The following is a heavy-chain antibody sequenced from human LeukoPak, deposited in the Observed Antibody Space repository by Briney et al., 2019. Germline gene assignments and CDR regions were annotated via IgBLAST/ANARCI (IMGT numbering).Heavy chain of an antibody. CDR2: INFDGSRT. D-gene: IGHD3-22*01. J-gene: IGHJ4*02. CDR1: GVTFSNYW. CDR3: AKDSYYDSSGYYDY. Sequence: GGSLRLSCAASGVTFSNYWMHWVRQAPGKGPVWVSRINFDGSRTAYADSVKGRFTISRDSAKNSLYLQMNSLRAEDTALYYCAKDSYYDSSGYYDYWGQGTLVTVSS. V-gene: IGHV3-74*01.